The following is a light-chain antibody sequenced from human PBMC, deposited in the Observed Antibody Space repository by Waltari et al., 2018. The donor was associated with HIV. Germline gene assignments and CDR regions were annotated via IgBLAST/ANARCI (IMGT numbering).Light chain of an antibody. CDR3: CSYAGSNTYL. CDR2: DVS. Sequence: QSALTQPASVSGFPGQSITISCTGSSSDVGSYNYVSWYQQHPGKAPKLLIYDVSKRPSGVSNRFSGSKAGNTASRTISGLQAEDEADYYCCSYAGSNTYLFGTGTEVTVL. V-gene: IGLV2-23*02. CDR1: SSDVGSYNY. J-gene: IGLJ1*01.